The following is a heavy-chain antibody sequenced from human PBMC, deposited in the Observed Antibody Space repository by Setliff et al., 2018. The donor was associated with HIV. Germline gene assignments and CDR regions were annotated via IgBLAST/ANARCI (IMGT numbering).Heavy chain of an antibody. Sequence: ASVKVSCKASGYTFTDYYIHWVRQAPGQGLEWMGRINPNSGDTNYAQIFQGRVTMTRDTSVTTAYMELRSLRSDDTAVYYCARDPAFRRYYDILTGYSPSWFDPWGQGTLVTVSS. CDR1: GYTFTDYY. V-gene: IGHV1-2*06. J-gene: IGHJ5*02. D-gene: IGHD3-9*01. CDR2: INPNSGDT. CDR3: ARDPAFRRYYDILTGYSPSWFDP.